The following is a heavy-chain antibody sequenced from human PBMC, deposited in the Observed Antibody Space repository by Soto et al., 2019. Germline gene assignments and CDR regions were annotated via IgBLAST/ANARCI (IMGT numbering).Heavy chain of an antibody. CDR2: TYYRSKWYN. V-gene: IGHV6-1*01. CDR1: GDXVSSNSDA. D-gene: IGHD5-12*01. CDR3: ARDNSGRYSGYEV. J-gene: IGHJ6*02. Sequence: QXLSLTCAISGDXVSSNSDAWNWIRQSPSRGLEWLGRTYYRSKWYNDYAVSVKSRITINPDTSKKQFSLQLNSVTPEDTDVYYCARDNSGRYSGYEVWGQGTTGTVS.